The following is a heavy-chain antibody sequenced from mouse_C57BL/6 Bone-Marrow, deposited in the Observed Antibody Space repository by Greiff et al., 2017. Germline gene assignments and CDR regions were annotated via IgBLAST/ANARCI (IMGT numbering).Heavy chain of an antibody. V-gene: IGHV5-12*01. J-gene: IGHJ4*01. CDR3: ARLGHYAMDY. Sequence: EVQLVESGGGLVQPGGSLKLSCAASGFTFSDYYMYWVRQTPEKRLEWVAYISNGGGSTYYPDTVKGRFTISRDNAKNTLYLQMSRLKSEDTAMYYCARLGHYAMDYWGQGTSVTVSS. CDR1: GFTFSDYY. CDR2: ISNGGGST.